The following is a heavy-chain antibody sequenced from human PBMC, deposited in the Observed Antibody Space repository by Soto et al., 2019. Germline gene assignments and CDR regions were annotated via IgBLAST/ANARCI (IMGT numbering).Heavy chain of an antibody. CDR3: ARGVPADPYYYGMDV. Sequence: ASVKVSCKASGYTFTDYYVHWGRQAPGQGLEWMGWINPNSGGTKTAQKFQGRVTVTRDTSISTAYMDLSRLRSDDTAVYYCARGVPADPYYYGMDVWGQGTTVTVS. CDR1: GYTFTDYY. V-gene: IGHV1-2*02. CDR2: INPNSGGT. D-gene: IGHD2-2*01. J-gene: IGHJ6*01.